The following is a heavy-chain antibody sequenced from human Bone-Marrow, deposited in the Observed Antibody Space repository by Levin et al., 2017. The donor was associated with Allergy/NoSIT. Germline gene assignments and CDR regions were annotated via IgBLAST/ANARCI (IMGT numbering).Heavy chain of an antibody. CDR2: INNGGST. D-gene: IGHD2-21*01. Sequence: SETLSLTCTVFGGSITSSYWSWVRQPPGRGLESIAYINNGGSTSYNPSLKSRVTILIDTSKNQFSLKVTSVTAADTAVYYCARLNLANCGGGGRLYNGMDVWGQGTTVTVSS. J-gene: IGHJ6*02. CDR3: ARLNLANCGGGGRLYNGMDV. V-gene: IGHV4-59*01. CDR1: GGSITSSY.